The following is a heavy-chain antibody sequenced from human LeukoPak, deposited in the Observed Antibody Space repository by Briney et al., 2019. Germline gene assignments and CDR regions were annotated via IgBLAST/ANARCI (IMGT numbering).Heavy chain of an antibody. D-gene: IGHD2-2*02. Sequence: PGGSLRLSCAASGFTFSSYSMNWVRQAPGKGLEWVSSISSSSSYIYYADSVKGRFTISRDNAKNSLYLQMNSLRAEDTAVYYCARDVDCSSTSCYSNFQHWGQGTLVTVSS. CDR2: ISSSSSYI. CDR3: ARDVDCSSTSCYSNFQH. CDR1: GFTFSSYS. V-gene: IGHV3-21*01. J-gene: IGHJ1*01.